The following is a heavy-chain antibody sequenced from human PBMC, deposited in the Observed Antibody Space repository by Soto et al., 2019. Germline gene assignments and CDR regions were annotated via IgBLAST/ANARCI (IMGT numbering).Heavy chain of an antibody. CDR2: IDPSESYT. V-gene: IGHV5-10-1*01. D-gene: IGHD1-26*01. CDR1: VYRFTSYW. Sequence: PGESLKISCKGSVYRFTSYWISWVRQMPGKGLDWMGGIDPSESYTNYSPSFQGDVTISADKSISTAYLQWSSLKASDTAMYYCASGSGSYNNDAFDIWG. CDR3: ASGSGSYNNDAFDI. J-gene: IGHJ3*02.